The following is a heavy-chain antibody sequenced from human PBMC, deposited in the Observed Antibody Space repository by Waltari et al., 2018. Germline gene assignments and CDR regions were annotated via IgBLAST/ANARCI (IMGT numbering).Heavy chain of an antibody. CDR1: GYSFTSYW. V-gene: IGHV5-51*01. Sequence: EVQLVQSGAEVKQHGESLTISCKGSGYSFTSYWHVWIRQGPGKGLEWMGIIYPGDSDTRYSPSFQGQVTISADKSISTAYLQWSSLKASDTAMYYCARGRRTYYYYGMDVWGQGTTVTVSS. CDR2: IYPGDSDT. CDR3: ARGRRTYYYYGMDV. J-gene: IGHJ6*02.